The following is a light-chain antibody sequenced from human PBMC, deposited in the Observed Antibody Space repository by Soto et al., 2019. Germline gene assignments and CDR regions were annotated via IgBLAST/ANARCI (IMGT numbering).Light chain of an antibody. CDR1: QSVSSSY. J-gene: IGKJ2*01. CDR3: QQYGSSTYT. CDR2: GAS. Sequence: EIVLTQSPGTLSLSPGERATLSCRASQSVSSSYLAWYQQKPGQAPRLLIYGASSRATGIPDRFSGSGSGTDFTRTISRLEPEDLAVYYCQQYGSSTYTFGQGTKLEI. V-gene: IGKV3-20*01.